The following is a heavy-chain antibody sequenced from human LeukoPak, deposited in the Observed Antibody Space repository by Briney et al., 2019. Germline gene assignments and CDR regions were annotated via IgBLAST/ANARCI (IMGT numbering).Heavy chain of an antibody. Sequence: PGGSLRLSCVASGFTFSSYSMDWVRQAPGKGLERVAYITSSSSLIKYADSVKGRFTISRDNGKNSLYLQMNSLRAEDTAVYYCAQGDFWSGYYSAGIPFDYWGQGTLVTVSS. CDR1: GFTFSSYS. D-gene: IGHD3-3*01. V-gene: IGHV3-21*04. CDR2: ITSSSSLI. CDR3: AQGDFWSGYYSAGIPFDY. J-gene: IGHJ4*02.